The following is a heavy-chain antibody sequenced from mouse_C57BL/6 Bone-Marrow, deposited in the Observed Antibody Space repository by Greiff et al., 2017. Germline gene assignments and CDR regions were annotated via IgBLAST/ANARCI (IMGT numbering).Heavy chain of an antibody. Sequence: VQVVESGAELVRPGASVTLSCKASGYTFTDYEMHWVKQTPVHGLEWIGAIDPETGGTAYNQKFKGKAILTADKSSSTAYMELRSLTSEDSAVYYCTRSGYYGSSSFYWGQGTTLTVSS. D-gene: IGHD1-1*01. CDR2: IDPETGGT. J-gene: IGHJ2*01. V-gene: IGHV1-15*01. CDR1: GYTFTDYE. CDR3: TRSGYYGSSSFY.